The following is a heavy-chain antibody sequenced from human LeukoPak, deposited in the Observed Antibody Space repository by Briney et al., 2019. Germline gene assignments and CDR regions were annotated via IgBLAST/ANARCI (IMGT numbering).Heavy chain of an antibody. CDR2: IGYDGSKT. V-gene: IGHV3-30*02. CDR3: ARDGDGDYVFSYYFDY. D-gene: IGHD4-17*01. J-gene: IGHJ4*02. CDR1: GFTFRTYG. Sequence: GGSLRLSCTSSGFTFRTYGMHWVRQAPGKGLEWVTFIGYDGSKTDYIDSVKGRFAISRDNSKNTLYLQMNSLRVEDTAVYYCARDGDGDYVFSYYFDYWGQGTLVTVSS.